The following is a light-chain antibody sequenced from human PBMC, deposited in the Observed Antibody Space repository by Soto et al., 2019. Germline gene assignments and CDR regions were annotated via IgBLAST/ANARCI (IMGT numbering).Light chain of an antibody. Sequence: QSVLTQPPSVSGAPGQRVTISCTGSSSNIGAGYDVHWYQQLPGTAPKLLIYGKNNRPSGVPDRFSGSKSGTSASLAITGLQAEDEADYYCQSYDSSLRDVVFGGGTKLTVL. J-gene: IGLJ2*01. CDR1: SSNIGAGYD. V-gene: IGLV1-40*01. CDR2: GKN. CDR3: QSYDSSLRDVV.